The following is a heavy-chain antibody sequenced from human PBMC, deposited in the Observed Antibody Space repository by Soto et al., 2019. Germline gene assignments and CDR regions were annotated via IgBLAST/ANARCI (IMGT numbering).Heavy chain of an antibody. Sequence: GGSLRLSCAASGFTFSSYAMHWVRQAPGKGLEWVAVISYDGSNKYYADSVKGRFTISRDNSKNTLYLQMNSLRAEDTAVYYCARGDSSWSFDYWGQGTLVTVSS. CDR1: GFTFSSYA. J-gene: IGHJ4*02. CDR2: ISYDGSNK. CDR3: ARGDSSWSFDY. D-gene: IGHD6-13*01. V-gene: IGHV3-30*04.